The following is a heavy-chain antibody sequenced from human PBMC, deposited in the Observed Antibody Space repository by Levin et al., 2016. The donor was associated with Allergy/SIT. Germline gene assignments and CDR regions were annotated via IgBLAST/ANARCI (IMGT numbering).Heavy chain of an antibody. J-gene: IGHJ5*02. CDR3: ARHPAGYSSGWGVWTVWFDP. D-gene: IGHD6-19*01. V-gene: IGHV5-51*01. CDR2: IYPGDSDT. CDR1: GYSFTSYW. Sequence: KVSCKGSGYSFTSYWIGWVRQMPGKGLEWMGIIYPGDSDTNYSPSFQGHVTISADKSISTAYLQWSSLKASDTAMYYCARHPAGYSSGWGVWTVWFDPWGQGTLVTVSS.